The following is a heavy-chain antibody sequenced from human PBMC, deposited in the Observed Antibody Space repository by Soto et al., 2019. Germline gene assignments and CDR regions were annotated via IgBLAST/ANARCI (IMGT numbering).Heavy chain of an antibody. CDR3: ARVTAYSSSSVWFDP. V-gene: IGHV4-59*01. D-gene: IGHD6-6*01. J-gene: IGHJ5*02. CDR2: IYYSGST. CDR1: GGSISSYY. Sequence: LSLTCTVSGGSISSYYWSWIRQPPGKGLEWIGYIYYSGSTNYNPSLKSRVTISVDTSKNQFSLKLSSVTAADTAVYYCARVTAYSSSSVWFDPWGQGTLVTVSS.